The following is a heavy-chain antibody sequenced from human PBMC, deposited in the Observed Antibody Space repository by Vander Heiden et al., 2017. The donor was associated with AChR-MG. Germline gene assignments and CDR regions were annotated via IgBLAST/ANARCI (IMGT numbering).Heavy chain of an antibody. V-gene: IGHV3-15*01. CDR2: IKSKADGETT. CDR1: GFSFTNAW. D-gene: IGHD1-26*01. CDR3: TQGWVRD. J-gene: IGHJ4*02. Sequence: DVQLVESGGGLVKPGGSLRLSCATSGFSFTNAWMGWVRQAPGKGLEWVGRIKSKADGETTDYAAPVKGRFTISRDDSKNTLYLQMNSLKIEDTAVYYCTQGWVRDWGQGTLVTVSS.